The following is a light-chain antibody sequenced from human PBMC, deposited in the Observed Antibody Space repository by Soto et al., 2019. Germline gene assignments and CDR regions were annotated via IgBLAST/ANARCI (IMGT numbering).Light chain of an antibody. CDR3: QQYNSYRT. CDR1: QSISSW. CDR2: DAS. V-gene: IGKV1-5*01. J-gene: IGKJ1*01. Sequence: DIQMTKSPSTLSASVGDRVTITCRASQSISSWLAWYQQKPGKAPKLLIYDASSLESGVPSRFSGSGSGTEFTLTSSSLQPDDFATYYCQQYNSYRTFGQGTKVEIK.